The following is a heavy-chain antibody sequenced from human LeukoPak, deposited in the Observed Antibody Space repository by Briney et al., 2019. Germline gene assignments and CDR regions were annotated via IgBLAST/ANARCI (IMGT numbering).Heavy chain of an antibody. D-gene: IGHD3-22*01. J-gene: IGHJ4*02. CDR1: GYTFSSYA. CDR3: ARDGGAITMIVVVITGYPDY. Sequence: GGSLRLSCAASGYTFSSYAMHWVRQAPGKGLECVAVISYDGSNKYCADSVKGRFTISRDNSKNTLYLRMNSLRAEDTAVYYCARDGGAITMIVVVITGYPDYWGQGTLVTVSS. CDR2: ISYDGSNK. V-gene: IGHV3-30-3*01.